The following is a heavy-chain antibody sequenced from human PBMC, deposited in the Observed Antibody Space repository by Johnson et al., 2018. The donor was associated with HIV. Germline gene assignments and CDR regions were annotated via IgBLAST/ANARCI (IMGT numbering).Heavy chain of an antibody. D-gene: IGHD6-13*01. J-gene: IGHJ3*02. CDR3: AKDRGTGIARDAFDM. V-gene: IGHV3-7*03. Sequence: VQLVESGGGVVQPGRSLRLSCAASGFTFNSYAMHWVRQAPGKGLEWVANIKQDGSEKYYVDSVKGRFTISRDNSKNTLYLQMNSLTAEDTALYHCAKDRGTGIARDAFDMWGQGTMVTVS. CDR2: IKQDGSEK. CDR1: GFTFNSYA.